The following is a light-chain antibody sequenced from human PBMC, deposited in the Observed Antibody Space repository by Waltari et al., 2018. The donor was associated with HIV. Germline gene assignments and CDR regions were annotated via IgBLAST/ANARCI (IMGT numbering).Light chain of an antibody. J-gene: IGLJ3*02. CDR3: CSYGGSSNWV. CDR1: SSDVGNYNL. CDR2: EDI. Sequence: QSALTQPASVSGSPGQSITISCTGTSSDVGNYNLVSWYQQHPGKAPKLMIYEDIKRPSGVSNRISGSKSGNTASLTISGLQAEDEADYYCCSYGGSSNWVFGGGTKLTVL. V-gene: IGLV2-23*01.